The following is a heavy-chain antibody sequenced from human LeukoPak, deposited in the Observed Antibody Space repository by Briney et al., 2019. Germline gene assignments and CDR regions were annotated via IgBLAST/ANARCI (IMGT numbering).Heavy chain of an antibody. CDR2: IRQDGNEK. Sequence: GESLRLSCAVSGFTFSNYWMNWVRQAPGKGLEWVANIRQDGNEKYYVDSVTGRFTISRDRAKNSLYLQMNSLRAEDTALYYCARGQAGEYRGYDSDPYFDYWGQGTLVTVSS. CDR3: ARGQAGEYRGYDSDPYFDY. CDR1: GFTFSNYW. V-gene: IGHV3-7*01. D-gene: IGHD5-12*01. J-gene: IGHJ4*02.